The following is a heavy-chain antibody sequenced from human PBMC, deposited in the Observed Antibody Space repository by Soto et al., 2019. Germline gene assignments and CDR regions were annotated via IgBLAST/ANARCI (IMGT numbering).Heavy chain of an antibody. CDR3: ARDADILTGSDAFDI. J-gene: IGHJ3*02. CDR1: GFTFRSYS. Sequence: PGGSLRLSCAASGFTFRSYSMNWVRQAPGKGLEWVSYISSGSSTIHYADSVKGRFTISRDNAKNSLFLQMNSLRAEDTAVYYCARDADILTGSDAFDIWGQGTMVTVSS. CDR2: ISSGSSTI. D-gene: IGHD3-9*01. V-gene: IGHV3-48*01.